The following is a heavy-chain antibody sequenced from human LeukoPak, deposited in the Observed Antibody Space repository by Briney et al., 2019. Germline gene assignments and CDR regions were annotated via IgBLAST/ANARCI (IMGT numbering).Heavy chain of an antibody. V-gene: IGHV3-30-3*01. CDR2: ISYDGSNK. J-gene: IGHJ4*02. Sequence: GRSLRLSCAASGFTFSSYAMHWVRQAPGKGLEWVAVISYDGSNKYYADSVKGRFTISRDNSKNTLYLQMNSLRAEDTAVYYCARAVDSSGYAVGYWGQGTLVTVSS. CDR1: GFTFSSYA. CDR3: ARAVDSSGYAVGY. D-gene: IGHD3-22*01.